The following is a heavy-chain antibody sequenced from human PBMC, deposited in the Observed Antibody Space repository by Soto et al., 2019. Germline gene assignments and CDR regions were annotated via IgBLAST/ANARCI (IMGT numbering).Heavy chain of an antibody. CDR1: GFTFSSYA. V-gene: IGHV3-23*01. CDR3: AKISAAAGSTYYYYYGMDV. Sequence: LRLSCAASGFTFSSYAMSWVRQAPGKGLEWVSAISGSGVSTYYADSVKGRFTISRDNSKNTLYLQMNSLRAEDTAVYYCAKISAAAGSTYYYYYGMDVWGQGTTVTVSS. CDR2: ISGSGVST. D-gene: IGHD6-13*01. J-gene: IGHJ6*02.